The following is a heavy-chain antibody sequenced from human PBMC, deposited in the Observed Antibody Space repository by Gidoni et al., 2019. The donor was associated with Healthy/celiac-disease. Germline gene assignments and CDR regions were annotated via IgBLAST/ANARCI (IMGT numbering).Heavy chain of an antibody. D-gene: IGHD3-10*01. J-gene: IGHJ4*02. CDR2: IYYSGST. CDR1: GGSISRCGYY. V-gene: IGHV4-31*03. Sequence: QVQLQESGPGLVKPSQPLSLTCTFSGGSISRCGYYWSWIRQHPGKGLEWIGYIYYSGSTYYNPSLKSRVTISVDTSKNQFSLKLSSVTAADTAVYYCARAPPGITMGEGGLDYWGQGTLVTVSS. CDR3: ARAPPGITMGEGGLDY.